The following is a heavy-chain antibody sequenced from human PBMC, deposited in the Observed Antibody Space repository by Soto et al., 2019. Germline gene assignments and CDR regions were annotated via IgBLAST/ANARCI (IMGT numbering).Heavy chain of an antibody. Sequence: QVQLVQSGAEMKKPGASVKVSCKASGYTFTDYTMHWVRQAPGQRLEWMGWINAVNGNTKYSQKFQGRVTITRDTSASTAYMELSSLRSEDTAVYYCARDLGYCSSTSCYDYYYYYMDVWGKGTTVTVSS. CDR1: GYTFTDYT. CDR2: INAVNGNT. D-gene: IGHD2-2*01. J-gene: IGHJ6*03. V-gene: IGHV1-3*01. CDR3: ARDLGYCSSTSCYDYYYYYMDV.